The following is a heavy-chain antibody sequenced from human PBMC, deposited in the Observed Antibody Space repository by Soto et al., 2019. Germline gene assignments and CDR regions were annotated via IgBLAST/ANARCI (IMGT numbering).Heavy chain of an antibody. CDR3: ARDCSSTSCYPN. J-gene: IGHJ4*02. V-gene: IGHV1-69*13. Sequence: ASVKVSCKASGGTFSSYAISWVRQAPGQGLERMGGIIPIFGTADYAQKFQGRVTITADESTSTAYMELSSLRSEDTAVYYCARDCSSTSCYPNWGQGTLVTVSS. D-gene: IGHD2-2*01. CDR1: GGTFSSYA. CDR2: IIPIFGTA.